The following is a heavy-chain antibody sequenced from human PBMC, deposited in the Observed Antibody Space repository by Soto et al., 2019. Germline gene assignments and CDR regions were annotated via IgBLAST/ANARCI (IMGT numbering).Heavy chain of an antibody. Sequence: PSETLSLTCTVSGGSVSSGSYYWSWIRQPPGKGLEWIGYIYYRGSTNYNPSLKSRVTISVDTSKNQFSLKLSSVTAADTAVYYCARDSEDYGDYVFDYWGQGTLVTVSS. D-gene: IGHD4-17*01. CDR1: GGSVSSGSYY. J-gene: IGHJ4*02. CDR2: IYYRGST. V-gene: IGHV4-61*01. CDR3: ARDSEDYGDYVFDY.